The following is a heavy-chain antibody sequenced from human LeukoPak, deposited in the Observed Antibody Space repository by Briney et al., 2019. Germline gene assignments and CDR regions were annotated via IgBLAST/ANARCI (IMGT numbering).Heavy chain of an antibody. D-gene: IGHD3-22*01. CDR2: IVYDGSSE. Sequence: KAGGSLRLSCAASGFTFSSYALHWVRQAPGKGLEWVALIVYDGSSEYYADSVKGRFTISRDNDKNSLYLQMNILRAEDTAVYDCTQGMNYDSSAYWHQHWGQGTLVTVSS. J-gene: IGHJ1*01. CDR3: TQGMNYDSSAYWHQH. CDR1: GFTFSSYA. V-gene: IGHV3-30*02.